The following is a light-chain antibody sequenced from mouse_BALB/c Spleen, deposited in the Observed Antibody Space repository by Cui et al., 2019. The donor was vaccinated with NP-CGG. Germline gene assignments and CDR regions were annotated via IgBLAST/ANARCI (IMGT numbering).Light chain of an antibody. CDR3: ALWYSNHWV. CDR1: TRSVTSSNY. Sequence: QAVVTHESALTTSPGETVTLTCRSSTRSVTSSNYANWVQEKPDHLFTGLIGGTNNRAPSVPARFSGSLIGDKAALTITGAQTEDEAIYFCALWYSNHWVFGGGTKLTVL. V-gene: IGLV1*01. CDR2: GTN. J-gene: IGLJ1*01.